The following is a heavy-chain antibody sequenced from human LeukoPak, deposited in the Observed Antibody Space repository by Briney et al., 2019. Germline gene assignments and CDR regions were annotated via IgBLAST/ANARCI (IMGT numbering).Heavy chain of an antibody. CDR3: AKTVPFESNAWRQTFDF. CDR2: IYYSGSS. V-gene: IGHV4-59*12. D-gene: IGHD3-16*01. CDR1: GGSISGYH. Sequence: PSETLSLTCNVSGGSISGYHWSWIRQPPGKGLEWLGYIYYSGSSNYNPSLKSRVTISVDTSKTQFSLKLSSVTAADTAVYFCAKTVPFESNAWRQTFDFWGQGTLVTVSS. J-gene: IGHJ4*02.